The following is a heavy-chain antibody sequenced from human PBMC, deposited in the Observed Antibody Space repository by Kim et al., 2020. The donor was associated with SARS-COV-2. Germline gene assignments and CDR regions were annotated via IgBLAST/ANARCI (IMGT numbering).Heavy chain of an antibody. Sequence: SETLSLTCTVSGYSISSGYYWGWIRQPPGKGLEWIGSIYHSGSTYYNPSLKSRVTISVDTSKNQFSLKLSSVTAADTAVYYCARDLRGSYYYYYGMDVWG. CDR3: ARDLRGSYYYYYGMDV. D-gene: IGHD1-26*01. V-gene: IGHV4-38-2*02. CDR2: IYHSGST. CDR1: GYSISSGYY. J-gene: IGHJ6*01.